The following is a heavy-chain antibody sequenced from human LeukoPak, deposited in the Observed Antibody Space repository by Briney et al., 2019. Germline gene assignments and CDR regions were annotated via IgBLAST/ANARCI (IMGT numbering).Heavy chain of an antibody. V-gene: IGHV3-48*01. J-gene: IGHJ4*02. CDR2: ISSSSSTI. D-gene: IGHD3-22*01. Sequence: HPGGSLRLSCAASGFTFSSYSMNWVRHAPGKGLEWVSYISSSSSTIYYADSVKGRFTISRDNAKNSLYLQMNSLRAEDTAVYYCARDAYDSSGYYGYWGQGTLVTVSS. CDR1: GFTFSSYS. CDR3: ARDAYDSSGYYGY.